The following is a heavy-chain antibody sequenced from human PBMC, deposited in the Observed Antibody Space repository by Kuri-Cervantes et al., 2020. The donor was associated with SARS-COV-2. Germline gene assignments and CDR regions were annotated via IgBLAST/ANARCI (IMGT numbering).Heavy chain of an antibody. V-gene: IGHV1-2*02. CDR2: INPNTGDT. CDR1: GGTFSSYA. J-gene: IGHJ4*01. D-gene: IGHD3-3*02. CDR3: VRRDYIGIFRY. Sequence: ASVKVSCKASGGTFSSYAISWVRQAPGQGLEWMGWINPNTGDTNYAQRFQARVTMARDTSISTAYMELTRLKSDDTAVYYCVRRDYIGIFRYWGHGTLVTVSS.